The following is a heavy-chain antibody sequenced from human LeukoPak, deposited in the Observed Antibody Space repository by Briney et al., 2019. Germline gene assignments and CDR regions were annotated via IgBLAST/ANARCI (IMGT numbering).Heavy chain of an antibody. CDR3: ARGSLRTYSSSWYDFDY. CDR2: VHYSGST. D-gene: IGHD6-13*01. J-gene: IGHJ4*02. V-gene: IGHV4-39*07. CDR1: LGSISSTSYY. Sequence: SETLSLTCTVSLGSISSTSYYRGWIRQPPGKGLEWHGYVHYSGSTYYNPSLKSRVTISVDTSKNQFSLKLSSVTAADTAVYYCARGSLRTYSSSWYDFDYWGQGTLVTVSS.